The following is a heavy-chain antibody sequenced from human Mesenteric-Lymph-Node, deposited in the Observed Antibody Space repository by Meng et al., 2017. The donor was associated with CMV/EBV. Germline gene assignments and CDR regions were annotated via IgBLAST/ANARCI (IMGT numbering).Heavy chain of an antibody. Sequence: GESLKISCAACGFTFSRNAMYWVRQAPGKGLEWVALISYDGSNKYHTDSVKGRFTISRDNTKNSLFLQMNSVRAEDTAVYYCARGVNWAFETWGQGTMVTVSS. J-gene: IGHJ3*02. CDR3: ARGVNWAFET. CDR1: GFTFSRNA. V-gene: IGHV3-30*04. CDR2: ISYDGSNK. D-gene: IGHD5-24*01.